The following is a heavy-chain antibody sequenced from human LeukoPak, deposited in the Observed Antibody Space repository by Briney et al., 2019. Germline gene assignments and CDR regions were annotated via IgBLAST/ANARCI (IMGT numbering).Heavy chain of an antibody. CDR2: ISGSGGST. Sequence: GGSLRLSCAASGFTFSSYAMSWVRQAPGEGLEWVSAISGSGGSTYYADSVKGRFTISRDNSKTTLCLQMNSLRAEDTAVYYCAKVGNYYDSSGFDYWGQGTLVTVSS. D-gene: IGHD3-22*01. CDR3: AKVGNYYDSSGFDY. J-gene: IGHJ4*02. CDR1: GFTFSSYA. V-gene: IGHV3-23*01.